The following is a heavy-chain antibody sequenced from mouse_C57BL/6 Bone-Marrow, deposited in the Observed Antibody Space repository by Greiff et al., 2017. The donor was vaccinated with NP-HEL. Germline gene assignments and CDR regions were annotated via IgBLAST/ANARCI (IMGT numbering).Heavy chain of an antibody. J-gene: IGHJ4*01. CDR2: ILPGSGST. Sequence: QVHVKQSGAELMKPGASVKLSCKATGYTFTGYWIEWVKQRPGHGLEWIGEILPGSGSTNYNEKFKGKATFTADTSSNTAYMQLSSLTTEDSAIYYCVPIYYYGSSYEDAMDYWGQGTSVTGSS. CDR3: VPIYYYGSSYEDAMDY. CDR1: GYTFTGYW. D-gene: IGHD1-1*01. V-gene: IGHV1-9*01.